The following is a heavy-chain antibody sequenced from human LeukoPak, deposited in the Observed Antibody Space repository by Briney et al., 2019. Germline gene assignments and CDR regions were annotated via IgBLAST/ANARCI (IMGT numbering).Heavy chain of an antibody. V-gene: IGHV3-23*01. CDR2: ISGSGGST. D-gene: IGHD3-22*01. Sequence: PGGSLRLSCTASGFTFNKYAMSWVRQAPGKGLEWVSAISGSGGSTYYADSVKGRFTISRDNSKNTLYLQMNSLRAEDTAVYYCAKDQESYYDSSGYPDYWGQGTLVTVSS. CDR1: GFTFNKYA. J-gene: IGHJ4*02. CDR3: AKDQESYYDSSGYPDY.